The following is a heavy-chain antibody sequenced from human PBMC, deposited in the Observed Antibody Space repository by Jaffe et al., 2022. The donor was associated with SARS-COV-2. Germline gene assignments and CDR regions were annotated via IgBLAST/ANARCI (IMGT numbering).Heavy chain of an antibody. D-gene: IGHD6-19*01. V-gene: IGHV4-59*01. CDR3: VGEYNGGWRFDF. CDR2: IDYRGST. J-gene: IGHJ4*02. Sequence: QVQLQESGPGLVKPSETLSLICTVSGGSISSYYWSWIRQPPGKGLEWIGYIDYRGSTIYNPSLKSRVTISVDTSKNQFSLKLRYVTAADAAVYYCVGEYNGGWRFDFWGQGALVTVSS. CDR1: GGSISSYY.